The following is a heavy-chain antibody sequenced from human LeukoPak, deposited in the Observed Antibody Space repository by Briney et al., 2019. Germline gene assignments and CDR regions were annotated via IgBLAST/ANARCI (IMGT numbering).Heavy chain of an antibody. D-gene: IGHD1-1*01. Sequence: SETLSLTCTVSGGSISSYYWSWIRQPPGKGLEWIGYIYYSGSTNYNPSLKSRVTISVDTSKNQFSLKLSSVTAADTAVYYCARMEDSDAFDIWGQGTMVAVSS. CDR1: GGSISSYY. CDR2: IYYSGST. CDR3: ARMEDSDAFDI. J-gene: IGHJ3*02. V-gene: IGHV4-59*01.